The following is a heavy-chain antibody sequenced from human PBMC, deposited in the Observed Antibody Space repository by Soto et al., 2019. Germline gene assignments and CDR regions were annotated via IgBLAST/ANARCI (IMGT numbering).Heavy chain of an antibody. V-gene: IGHV4-31*03. CDR1: GGSISSGGYY. CDR3: ARQPRGPGYGERGLYFDH. J-gene: IGHJ4*02. CDR2: IYYSGST. D-gene: IGHD3-16*01. Sequence: PSETLSLTCTVSGGSISSGGYYWSWIRQHPGKGLEWIGYIYYSGSTYYNPSLKSRVTISVDTSKNQFSLKLSSVTAADTAVYFCARQPRGPGYGERGLYFDHWGQGTLVTVSS.